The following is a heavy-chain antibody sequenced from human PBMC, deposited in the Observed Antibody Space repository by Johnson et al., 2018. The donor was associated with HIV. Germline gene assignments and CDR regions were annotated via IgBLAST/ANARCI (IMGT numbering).Heavy chain of an antibody. Sequence: EQLVESGGGVVQPGGSLRLSCVVSGFAFNTYWTSWARQAPGKGLEWVANIKQDESEKYYVDSVKGRFTISRDNAKNSLYLQMNSLRAEDTAVYYCASRSYGYVRHAFDIWGQGTMVTVSS. CDR3: ASRSYGYVRHAFDI. CDR2: IKQDESEK. V-gene: IGHV3-7*02. CDR1: GFAFNTYW. J-gene: IGHJ3*02. D-gene: IGHD5-18*01.